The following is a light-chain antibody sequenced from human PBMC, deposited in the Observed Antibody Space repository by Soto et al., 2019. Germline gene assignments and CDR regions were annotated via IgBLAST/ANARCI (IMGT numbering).Light chain of an antibody. J-gene: IGLJ3*02. CDR1: SGSIASNY. V-gene: IGLV6-57*03. CDR2: EDN. CDR3: QSYDSSNRV. Sequence: NFMLTQPDSVSETPGKTVTISCTRSSGSIASNYVQWYQQRPGSAPTTVIYEDNQRPSGVPDRFSGSIDSSSNSASLTFSGLKTEDEADYCCQSYDSSNRVFGGGTKLTVL.